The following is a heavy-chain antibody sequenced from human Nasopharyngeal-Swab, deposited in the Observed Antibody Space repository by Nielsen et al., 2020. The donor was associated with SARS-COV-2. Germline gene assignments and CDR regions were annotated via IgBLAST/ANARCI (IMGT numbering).Heavy chain of an antibody. J-gene: IGHJ4*02. V-gene: IGHV3-21*01. CDR3: ARDRITIFGVEKPFDY. CDR2: ISSSSSYI. D-gene: IGHD3-3*01. Sequence: GGSLRLSCAASGFTFSSYSMNWVRQAPGKGLEWVSSISSSSSYIYYADSVKGRFTISRDNAKNSLYLQMNSPRAEDTAVYYCARDRITIFGVEKPFDYWGQGTLVTVSS. CDR1: GFTFSSYS.